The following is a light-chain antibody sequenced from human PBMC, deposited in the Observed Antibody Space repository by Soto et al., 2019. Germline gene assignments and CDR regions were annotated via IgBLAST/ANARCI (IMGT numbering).Light chain of an antibody. CDR3: AVWDGSLNGWV. Sequence: QSVLTQPPSASGTPGQRVTISCSGSSSNIGTNTVNWYQQFPGTAPELLIYSNDQRPSGVPDRFSGSKSGTSASLAIGGLQSDDEADYYCAVWDGSLNGWVFCGGTQLTVL. V-gene: IGLV1-44*01. J-gene: IGLJ3*02. CDR1: SSNIGTNT. CDR2: SND.